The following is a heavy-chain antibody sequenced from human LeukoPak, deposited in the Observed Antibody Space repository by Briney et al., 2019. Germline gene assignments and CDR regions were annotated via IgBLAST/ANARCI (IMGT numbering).Heavy chain of an antibody. J-gene: IGHJ6*02. CDR3: AKDAADFYPYGMDV. V-gene: IGHV3-30*18. D-gene: IGHD3-3*01. Sequence: GGSLRLSCAASGVTFSSYGMHWVRQAPGKGLEWVAVISYDGSNKYYADSVKGRFTISRDNSKNTLYLQMNSLRAEDTAVYYCAKDAADFYPYGMDVWGQGTTVTVSS. CDR1: GVTFSSYG. CDR2: ISYDGSNK.